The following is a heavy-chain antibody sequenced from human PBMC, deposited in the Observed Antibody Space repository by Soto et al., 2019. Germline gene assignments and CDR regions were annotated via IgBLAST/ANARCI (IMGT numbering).Heavy chain of an antibody. CDR2: ISGSGGST. V-gene: IGHV3-23*01. Sequence: GGSLKLSCAASGFTFSSYAMSWVRQAPGKGLEWVSAISGSGGSTYYADSVKGRFTISRDNSKNTLYLQMNSLRAEDTAVYYCATGITIFGVVIIPYYYYGMDVWGQGTTVTVSS. CDR3: ATGITIFGVVIIPYYYYGMDV. D-gene: IGHD3-3*01. J-gene: IGHJ6*02. CDR1: GFTFSSYA.